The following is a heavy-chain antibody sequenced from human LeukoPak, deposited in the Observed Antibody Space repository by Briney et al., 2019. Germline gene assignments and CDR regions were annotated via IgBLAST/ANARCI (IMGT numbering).Heavy chain of an antibody. CDR3: ARYGDHADY. D-gene: IGHD4-17*01. J-gene: IGHJ4*02. Sequence: SETLSLTCTVSGGSISSSSYYWGWIRQPPGKGLEWIGSIYYSGSTYYNPSLKSRVTISVDTSKNQFSLKLSSVTAADTAAYYCARYGDHADYWGQGTLVTVSS. CDR2: IYYSGST. CDR1: GGSISSSSYY. V-gene: IGHV4-39*01.